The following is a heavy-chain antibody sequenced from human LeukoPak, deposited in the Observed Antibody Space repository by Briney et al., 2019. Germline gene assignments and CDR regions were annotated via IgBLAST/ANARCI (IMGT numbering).Heavy chain of an antibody. CDR2: IIPIFGTA. CDR1: GGTFSSYA. V-gene: IGHV1-69*05. D-gene: IGHD2-2*01. CDR3: ARDGLPYCSSTSCEAYDY. Sequence: SVKVSCKASGGTFSSYAISWVRQAPGQGLEWMGGIIPIFGTANYAQKFQGRVTMTRDTSTSTVYMELSSLRSEDTAVYYCARDGLPYCSSTSCEAYDYWGQGTLVTVSS. J-gene: IGHJ4*02.